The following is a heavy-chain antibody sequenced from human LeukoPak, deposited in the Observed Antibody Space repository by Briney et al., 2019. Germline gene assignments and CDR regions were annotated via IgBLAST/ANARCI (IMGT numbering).Heavy chain of an antibody. CDR1: GFTFSSYW. Sequence: GGSLRLSCAASGFTFSSYWMSWVRQAPGKGLEWVANIKQGGSEKYYVGSVKGRFTISRDNAKNSLYLQMNSLRAEDTAVYYCARVLKDITIFGVVITFDYWGQGTLVTVSS. J-gene: IGHJ4*02. CDR3: ARVLKDITIFGVVITFDY. D-gene: IGHD3-3*01. CDR2: IKQGGSEK. V-gene: IGHV3-7*01.